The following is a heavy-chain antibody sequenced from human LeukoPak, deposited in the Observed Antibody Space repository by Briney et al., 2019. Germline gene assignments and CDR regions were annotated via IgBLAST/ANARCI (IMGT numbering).Heavy chain of an antibody. CDR2: INHSGST. J-gene: IGHJ4*02. D-gene: IGHD3-10*01. CDR1: GGSFSGYF. V-gene: IGHV4-34*01. CDR3: ARGTLDMVQGVITEFFGY. Sequence: SETVSLTCAVYGGSFSGYFWSWIRQPPGKGLEWIGEINHSGSTNYNPSLKSRVTISVDTSKNQFSLKLSSVTAADTAVYYCARGTLDMVQGVITEFFGYWGQGTLVTVSS.